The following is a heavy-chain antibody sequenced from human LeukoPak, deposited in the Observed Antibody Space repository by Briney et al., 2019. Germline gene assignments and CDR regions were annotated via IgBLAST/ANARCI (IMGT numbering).Heavy chain of an antibody. CDR1: GGSFSGYY. CDR2: IKHSGST. Sequence: SETLSLTCAVYGGSFSGYYWSWIRQPPGKGLEWIGEIKHSGSTNYNPSLKSRVTISVDTSKNQFSLKLSSVTAADTAVYYCARGDITNAPFDYWGQGTLVTVSS. V-gene: IGHV4-34*01. D-gene: IGHD3-3*01. J-gene: IGHJ4*02. CDR3: ARGDITNAPFDY.